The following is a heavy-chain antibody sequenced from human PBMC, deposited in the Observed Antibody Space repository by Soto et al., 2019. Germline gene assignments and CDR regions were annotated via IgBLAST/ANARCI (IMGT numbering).Heavy chain of an antibody. J-gene: IGHJ5*02. V-gene: IGHV4-31*03. CDR1: GGSISSGGYY. Sequence: SETLSLTCTVSGGSISSGGYYWSWIRQHPGKGLEWIGYIYYSGTTYYNPSLKSRVTISVDTSKNQFSLKLSSVSAADTALYYCARGSLVVVPAPGFDPWGRGTLVTVS. D-gene: IGHD2-2*01. CDR2: IYYSGTT. CDR3: ARGSLVVVPAPGFDP.